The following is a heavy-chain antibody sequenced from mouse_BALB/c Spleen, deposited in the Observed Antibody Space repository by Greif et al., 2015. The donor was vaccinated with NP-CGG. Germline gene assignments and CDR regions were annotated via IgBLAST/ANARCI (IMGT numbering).Heavy chain of an antibody. Sequence: LQQSGSELVRPGASVKLSCKASGYTFTSYWMHWAKQRHGQGLEWIGNIYPGSGSTNYDEKFKSKGTLTVDTSSSTAYMHLSSLTSEDSAVYYCTGYDFAYWGQGTLVTVSA. D-gene: IGHD2-14*01. J-gene: IGHJ3*01. CDR2: IYPGSGST. CDR3: TGYDFAY. V-gene: IGHV1S22*01. CDR1: GYTFTSYW.